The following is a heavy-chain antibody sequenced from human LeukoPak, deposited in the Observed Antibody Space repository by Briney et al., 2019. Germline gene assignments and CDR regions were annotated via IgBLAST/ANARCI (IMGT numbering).Heavy chain of an antibody. CDR3: ARGPLLSGAFDI. CDR2: MNPNSGNT. CDR1: GYTFTSYD. J-gene: IGHJ3*02. D-gene: IGHD5-12*01. Sequence: GASVKVSCKASGYTFTSYDINWARQATGQGLEWMGWMNPNSGNTGYAQKFQGRVTMTRNTSISTAYMELSSLRSEDTAVYYCARGPLLSGAFDIWGQGTMVTVSS. V-gene: IGHV1-8*01.